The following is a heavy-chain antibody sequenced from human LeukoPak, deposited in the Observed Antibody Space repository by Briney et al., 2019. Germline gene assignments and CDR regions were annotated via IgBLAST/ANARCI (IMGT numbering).Heavy chain of an antibody. CDR3: ARVSRGVVVPAATERYYYYYMDV. D-gene: IGHD2-2*01. Sequence: PSETLSLTCTVSGGSISGYYWSWIRQSPGKGLEWIGYIYYSGSTNYNPSLKSRVTISVDTSKNQFSLKLSSVTAADTAVYYCARVSRGVVVPAATERYYYYYMDVWGKGTTVTVSS. CDR2: IYYSGST. V-gene: IGHV4-59*01. CDR1: GGSISGYY. J-gene: IGHJ6*03.